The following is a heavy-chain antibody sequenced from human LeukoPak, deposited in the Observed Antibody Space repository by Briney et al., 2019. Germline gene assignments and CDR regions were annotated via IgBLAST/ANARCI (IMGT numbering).Heavy chain of an antibody. CDR2: MYTSGST. CDR1: GGSISSGTYY. V-gene: IGHV4-61*02. D-gene: IGHD3-3*01. J-gene: IGHJ4*02. Sequence: SETLSLTCTVSGGSISSGTYYWSWIRQPAGKGLEWLGRMYTSGSTNYNPSLKSRVTISVDTSKNQFSLKLSSVTAADTAVYYCARGATFDFWSGYYYFDYWGQGTLVTVSS. CDR3: ARGATFDFWSGYYYFDY.